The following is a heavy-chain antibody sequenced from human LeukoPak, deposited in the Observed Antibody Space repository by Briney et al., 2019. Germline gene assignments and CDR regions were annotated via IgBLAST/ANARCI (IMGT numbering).Heavy chain of an antibody. CDR2: ISAYNGDT. V-gene: IGHV1-18*01. J-gene: IGHJ6*03. D-gene: IGHD3-10*01. CDR1: GYTFISYG. Sequence: GASVKVSCKASGYTFISYGISWVRQAPGQGLEWMGWISAYNGDTNYAQKLQGRVTMTTDTSTSTAYMELRSLRSDDTAVYYCARGSGRPNSCYYYMDVWGKGTTVTISS. CDR3: ARGSGRPNSCYYYMDV.